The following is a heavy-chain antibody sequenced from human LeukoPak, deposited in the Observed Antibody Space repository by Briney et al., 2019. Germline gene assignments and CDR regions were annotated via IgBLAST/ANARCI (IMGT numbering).Heavy chain of an antibody. D-gene: IGHD5-24*01. J-gene: IGHJ4*02. CDR1: GYIFTGYF. CDR3: ARSPVETATLGGDY. CDR2: INPNSGDT. V-gene: IGHV1-2*06. Sequence: ASVKVSCKASGYIFTGYFIHWVRQAPGQGLEWMGRINPNSGDTNYAQKFQGRVTMTRDTSISTAYMELSRLRSDDTAVYYCARSPVETATLGGDYWGQGTLVTVSS.